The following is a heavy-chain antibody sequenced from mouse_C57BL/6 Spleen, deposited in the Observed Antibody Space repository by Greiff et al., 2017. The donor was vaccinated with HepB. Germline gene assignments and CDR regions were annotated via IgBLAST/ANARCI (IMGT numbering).Heavy chain of an antibody. CDR1: GYTFTSYG. CDR3: ARIIAPVVDPYSFDY. V-gene: IGHV1-81*01. CDR2: IYPRSGNT. J-gene: IGHJ2*01. Sequence: QVQLKQSGAELARPGASVKLSCKASGYTFTSYGISWVKQRTGQGLEWIGEIYPRSGNTYYNEKFKGKATLTADKSSSTAYMELRSLTSEDSAVYFCARIIAPVVDPYSFDYWGQGTTLTVSS. D-gene: IGHD1-1*01.